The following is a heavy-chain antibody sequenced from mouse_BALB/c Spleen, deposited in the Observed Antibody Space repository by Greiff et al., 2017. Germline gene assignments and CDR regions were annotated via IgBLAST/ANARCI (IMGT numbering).Heavy chain of an antibody. Sequence: VKVVESGPGLVQPSQSLSITCTVSGFSLTSYGVHWVRQSPGKGLEWLGVIWSGGSTDYNAAFISRLSISKDNSKSQVFFKMNSLQADDTAIYYCARNWGLRPYAMDYWGQGTSVTVSS. CDR1: GFSLTSYG. V-gene: IGHV2-4-1*01. CDR2: IWSGGST. J-gene: IGHJ4*01. CDR3: ARNWGLRPYAMDY. D-gene: IGHD2-2*01.